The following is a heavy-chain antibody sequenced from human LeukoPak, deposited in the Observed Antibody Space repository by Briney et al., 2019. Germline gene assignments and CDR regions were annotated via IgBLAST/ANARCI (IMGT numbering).Heavy chain of an antibody. Sequence: SETLSLTCTVSGGSISSYYWSWIRQPPGQGLEWIGYIYYSGSTNYNPSLKSRVTISVDTSKNQFSLKLSSVTAADTAVYYCARDGGYDYDSSGYYRDWGQGTLVTVSS. CDR2: IYYSGST. D-gene: IGHD3-22*01. CDR1: GGSISSYY. CDR3: ARDGGYDYDSSGYYRD. V-gene: IGHV4-59*01. J-gene: IGHJ4*02.